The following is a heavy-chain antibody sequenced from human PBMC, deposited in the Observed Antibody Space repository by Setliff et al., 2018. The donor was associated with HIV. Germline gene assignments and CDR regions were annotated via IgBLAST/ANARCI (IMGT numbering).Heavy chain of an antibody. V-gene: IGHV5-51*01. CDR3: ANRAQNLWYFDN. J-gene: IGHJ4*02. Sequence: GESLKISCQGSGYIFTGYWVGWVRQMAGKGLEWMGIIYPGDSDTRYSPSFQGQVTISADKSISTAYLQWSSLKASDTAMYYCANRAQNLWYFDNWGQGTLVTVSS. CDR2: IYPGDSDT. CDR1: GYIFTGYW. D-gene: IGHD2-21*01.